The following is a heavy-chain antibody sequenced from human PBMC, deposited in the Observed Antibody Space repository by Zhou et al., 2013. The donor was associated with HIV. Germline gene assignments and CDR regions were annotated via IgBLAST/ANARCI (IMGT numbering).Heavy chain of an antibody. J-gene: IGHJ6*03. CDR1: GGTFSSYA. Sequence: QVQLVQSGAEVKKPGASVKVSCKASGGTFSSYAISWVRQAPGQGLEWMGGVSPLHSVAHYAPKFQGRVTMTTDTSTSTAYMEVRSLRSDDTAVYYCARALSTRWIGGGFYYMDVWGKGTTVAVS. D-gene: IGHD6-19*01. V-gene: IGHV1-69*10. CDR3: ARALSTRWIGGGFYYMDV. CDR2: VSPLHSVA.